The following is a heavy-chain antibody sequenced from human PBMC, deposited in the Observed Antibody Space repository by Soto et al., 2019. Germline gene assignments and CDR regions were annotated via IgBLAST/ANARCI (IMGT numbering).Heavy chain of an antibody. V-gene: IGHV5-51*01. CDR3: PRLNGDGDDYPLGWLDP. CDR1: GYSFTSYW. D-gene: IGHD2-8*01. Sequence: PGESLKISCKGSGYSFTSYWIAWVRQKPGKGLEWMGIIYPGDSDTRYSPSFQGQVTISADKSINTAYLQWSSLKASDTAMYYCPRLNGDGDDYPLGWLDPCDPGPLLTVSS. J-gene: IGHJ5*02. CDR2: IYPGDSDT.